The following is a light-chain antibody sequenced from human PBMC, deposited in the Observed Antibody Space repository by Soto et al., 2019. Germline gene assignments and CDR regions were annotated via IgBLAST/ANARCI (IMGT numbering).Light chain of an antibody. J-gene: IGKJ1*01. V-gene: IGKV1-5*01. Sequence: DIQMTQSPSTLSASVGDTVTVTCRASQSVSGWLAWYQQKPGEAPKLLIYDASSLESGVPSRFSGSGSGTEFTLTISSLQPDDFATYYCQQYNSYWTFGQGTKVDI. CDR3: QQYNSYWT. CDR2: DAS. CDR1: QSVSGW.